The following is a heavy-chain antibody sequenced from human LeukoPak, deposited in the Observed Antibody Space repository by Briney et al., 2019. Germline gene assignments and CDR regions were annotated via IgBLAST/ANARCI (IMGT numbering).Heavy chain of an antibody. CDR2: INHSGST. J-gene: IGHJ5*02. CDR1: GGSFSGYY. CDR3: ARRTVAVAGTWNWFDP. V-gene: IGHV4-34*01. Sequence: SQTLSLTCGVYGGSFSGYYWSWIRQPPGKGLEWIGEINHSGSTNYNPSLKSRVTISVDTSKNQFSLKLSSVTAADTAVYYCARRTVAVAGTWNWFDPWGQGTLVTVSS. D-gene: IGHD6-19*01.